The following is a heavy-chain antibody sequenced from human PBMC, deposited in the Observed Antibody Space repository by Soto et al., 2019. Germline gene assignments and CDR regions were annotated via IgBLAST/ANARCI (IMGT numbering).Heavy chain of an antibody. V-gene: IGHV3-74*01. CDR3: VRGDKGGFDL. D-gene: IGHD2-21*02. Sequence: PGGSQRLSCAASGFTFSSYAMSWVRQAPGKGLEWVSHIHSDGSTTTYADSVKGRFTISRDNAKNTLYLQMNSLRAEDTAVYYCVRGDKGGFDLWGQGTTVTV. CDR1: GFTFSSYA. CDR2: IHSDGSTT. J-gene: IGHJ3*01.